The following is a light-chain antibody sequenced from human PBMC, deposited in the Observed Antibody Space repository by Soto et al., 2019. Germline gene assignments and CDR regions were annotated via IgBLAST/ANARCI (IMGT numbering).Light chain of an antibody. V-gene: IGKV1-9*01. CDR2: GAS. Sequence: IQLTQSPSSLSASVGDRVTITCRASQGISSFLAWYQQKPGKAPKLLIYGASTLQSGVPSRFSGSGSGTDFTLTIGSLQPEDFATYYCHQLNSFPITFGPGTKVDIK. CDR1: QGISSF. CDR3: HQLNSFPIT. J-gene: IGKJ3*01.